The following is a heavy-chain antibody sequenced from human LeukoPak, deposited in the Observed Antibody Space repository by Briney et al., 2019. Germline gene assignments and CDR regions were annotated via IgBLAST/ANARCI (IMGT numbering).Heavy chain of an antibody. D-gene: IGHD4-11*01. V-gene: IGHV4-31*03. CDR1: GGSISSGGYS. Sequence: PSQTLSLTCTVSGGSISSGGYSWSWIRQHPGKGLEWIGYIYYSGSTYYNPSLKSRVTISVDTSKNQFSLKLSSVTAADTAVYYCARDRMRDRLGYWGQGTLVTVSS. J-gene: IGHJ4*02. CDR2: IYYSGST. CDR3: ARDRMRDRLGY.